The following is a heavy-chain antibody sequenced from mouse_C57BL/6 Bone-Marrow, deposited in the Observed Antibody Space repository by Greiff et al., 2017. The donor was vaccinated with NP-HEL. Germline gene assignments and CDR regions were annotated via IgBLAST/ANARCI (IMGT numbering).Heavy chain of an antibody. CDR3: ARWASTGPHFDY. CDR1: GYTFTSYW. V-gene: IGHV1-69*01. J-gene: IGHJ2*01. Sequence: QVQLQQPGAELVMPGASVKLSCKASGYTFTSYWMHWVKQRPGQGLEWIGEIDPSDGYTNYNQKFKGKSTLTVDISSSTAYMQLSSLTSEDSAVSDCARWASTGPHFDYWGQGTTLTVSS. D-gene: IGHD3-2*02. CDR2: IDPSDGYT.